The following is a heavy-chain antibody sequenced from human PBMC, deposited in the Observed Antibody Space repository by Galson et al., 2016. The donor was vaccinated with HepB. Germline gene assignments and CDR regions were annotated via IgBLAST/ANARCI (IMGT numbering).Heavy chain of an antibody. Sequence: RLSCAASGFTFSSYAMHWVRQAPGKGLEWVSAIYSGGSTYYADAVKGHFTVSRDNPKNTVYLQMNSLRAEDTAVYYCAREAIAAAGTHDAFDIWGQGTMVTVCS. CDR1: GFTFSSYA. J-gene: IGHJ3*02. D-gene: IGHD6-13*01. CDR3: AREAIAAAGTHDAFDI. V-gene: IGHV3-53*01. CDR2: IYSGGST.